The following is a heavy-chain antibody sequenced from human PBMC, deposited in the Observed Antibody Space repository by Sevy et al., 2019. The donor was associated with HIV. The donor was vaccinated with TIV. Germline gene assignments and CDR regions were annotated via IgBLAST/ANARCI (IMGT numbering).Heavy chain of an antibody. J-gene: IGHJ6*02. CDR1: GFTFSTYS. V-gene: IGHV3-21*03. CDR2: ISSSSNYI. Sequence: GGCLRLSCAASGFTFSTYSMNWVRQAPGKGLEWVSSISSSSNYIYYADSLKGRFTVSRDNAKNSLYLQMNSLRADDTAVYYCARDGARITLVQGVMAYYHGMDVWGQGTTVTVSS. D-gene: IGHD3-10*01. CDR3: ARDGARITLVQGVMAYYHGMDV.